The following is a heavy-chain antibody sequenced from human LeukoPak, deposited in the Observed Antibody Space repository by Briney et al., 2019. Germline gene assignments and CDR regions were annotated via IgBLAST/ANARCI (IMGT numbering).Heavy chain of an antibody. Sequence: SETLSLTCTVSGGSISSNYWSWIRQPPGKGLEWIGYIHKNVGTNYNPSLKSRVTISLDTSKNQFSLKLSSVTAADTAVYYCARTFDTSGYYYYYDNWGQGTLVTVYS. CDR2: IHKNVGT. CDR3: ARTFDTSGYYYYYDN. J-gene: IGHJ4*02. V-gene: IGHV4-59*01. D-gene: IGHD3-22*01. CDR1: GGSISSNY.